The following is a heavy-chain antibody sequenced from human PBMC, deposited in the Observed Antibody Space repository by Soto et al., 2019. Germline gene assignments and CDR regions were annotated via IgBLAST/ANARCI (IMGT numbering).Heavy chain of an antibody. CDR3: ASGVTMVRGVHFDY. CDR1: GGSISSYY. J-gene: IGHJ4*02. D-gene: IGHD3-10*01. CDR2: IYYSGST. Sequence: QVQLQESGPGLVKPSETLSLTCTVSGGSISSYYWSWIRQPPGKGLEWIGYIYYSGSTNYNPSLKSRVTISVETSKNQFSLKLSSVTAADTAVYYCASGVTMVRGVHFDYWGQGTLVTVSS. V-gene: IGHV4-59*08.